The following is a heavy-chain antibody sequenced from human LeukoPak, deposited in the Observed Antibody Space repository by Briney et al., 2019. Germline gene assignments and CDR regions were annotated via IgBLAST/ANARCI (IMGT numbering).Heavy chain of an antibody. V-gene: IGHV3-23*01. J-gene: IGHJ4*02. CDR1: GFTFSIYA. CDR3: TRKTSYYDGSGALDY. CDR2: ISGSGGST. D-gene: IGHD3-22*01. Sequence: GGSLRLSCTASGFTFSIYAMTWVRQAPGKGLEWLSVISGSGGSTYHADSVKGRFTISRDNSKNTLFLQMNSLRAEDTAVYYCTRKTSYYDGSGALDYWGQGTLVTVSS.